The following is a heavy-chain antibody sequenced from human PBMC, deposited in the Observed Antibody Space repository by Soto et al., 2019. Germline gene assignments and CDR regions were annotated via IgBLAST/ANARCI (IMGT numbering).Heavy chain of an antibody. CDR2: MNPNSGNT. J-gene: IGHJ6*02. V-gene: IGHV1-8*01. CDR1: GYTFTSYD. CDR3: ARVKVFCGGDCYSNYYYYYGMDV. Sequence: GASVKVSCKASGYTFTSYDINWVRQATGQGLEWMGWMNPNSGNTGYAQKFQGRVTMTRNTSISTAYMELSSLRSEDTAVYYCARVKVFCGGDCYSNYYYYYGMDVWG. D-gene: IGHD2-21*02.